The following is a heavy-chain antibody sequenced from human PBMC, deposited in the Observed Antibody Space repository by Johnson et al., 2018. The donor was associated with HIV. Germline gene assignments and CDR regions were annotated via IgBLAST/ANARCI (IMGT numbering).Heavy chain of an antibody. J-gene: IGHJ3*02. CDR2: IYSSGST. Sequence: VQLVETGGGLIQPGGSLRLSCAVSGFAVSNNYMSWVRQAPGQGLEWVSVIYSSGSTYYADSVKGRFTISRDDSKNTLYLQMSSLRAEDTAVYYCAKDDAYSGYGYDAFDIWGQGTMVTVSS. D-gene: IGHD5-12*01. V-gene: IGHV3-53*05. CDR3: AKDDAYSGYGYDAFDI. CDR1: GFAVSNNY.